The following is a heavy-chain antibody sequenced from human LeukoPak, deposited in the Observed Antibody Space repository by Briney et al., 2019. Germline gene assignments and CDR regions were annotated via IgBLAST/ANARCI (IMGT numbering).Heavy chain of an antibody. CDR2: LNPSAGST. CDR1: GYTFTNYY. CDR3: ARDHSGSQHWFDP. Sequence: ASVKVSFKASGYTFTNYYMHWVRQAPGQGLEWMGVLNPSAGSTSYAQKFQGRVIMTSDTSTSTVYMELNSLTSEDTAVYCCARDHSGSQHWFDPWGQGTLVTVSS. J-gene: IGHJ5*02. V-gene: IGHV1-46*01. D-gene: IGHD1-26*01.